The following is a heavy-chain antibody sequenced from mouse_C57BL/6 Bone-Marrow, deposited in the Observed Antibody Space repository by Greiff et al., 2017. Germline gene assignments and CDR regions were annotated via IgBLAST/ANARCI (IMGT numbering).Heavy chain of an antibody. D-gene: IGHD2-1*01. CDR3: ALYYGNYGWYFDV. J-gene: IGHJ1*03. V-gene: IGHV1-76*01. CDR1: GYTFTDYY. CDR2: IYPGSGNT. Sequence: VQLQQSGAELVRPGASVKLSCKASGYTFTDYYINWVKQRPGQGLEWIARIYPGSGNTYYNEKFKGKATLTAEKSSSTAYMQLSSLTSEDSAVYFCALYYGNYGWYFDVWGTGTTVTVSS.